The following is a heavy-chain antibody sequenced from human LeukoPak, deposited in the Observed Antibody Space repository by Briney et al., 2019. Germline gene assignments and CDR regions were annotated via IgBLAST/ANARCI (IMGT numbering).Heavy chain of an antibody. V-gene: IGHV3-30*03. J-gene: IGHJ6*03. CDR2: ISYDGSNK. D-gene: IGHD6-19*01. CDR1: GFTFSSYG. CDR3: ARVGVEQWLVLSYSMDV. Sequence: GGSLRLSCAASGFTFSSYGMHWVRQAPGKGLEWVAVISYDGSNKYYADSVKGRFTISRDNSKNMLYLQMNSLRAEDTAVYYCARVGVEQWLVLSYSMDVWGKGTTVTVSS.